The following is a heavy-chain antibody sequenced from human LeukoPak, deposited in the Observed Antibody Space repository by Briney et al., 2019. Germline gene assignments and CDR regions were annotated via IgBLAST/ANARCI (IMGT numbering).Heavy chain of an antibody. CDR2: VSWNGGII. CDR1: GFTFDDYA. CDR3: AKDHGSGFYYFDY. Sequence: GRSLRLSCAASGFTFDDYAMRWVRQVPGKGLEWVAGVSWNGGIIGSADSVKGRFTISRDNAKHSLSLQMNSLRAEDTALYYCAKDHGSGFYYFDYWGQGTLVTVSS. D-gene: IGHD6-19*01. J-gene: IGHJ4*02. V-gene: IGHV3-9*01.